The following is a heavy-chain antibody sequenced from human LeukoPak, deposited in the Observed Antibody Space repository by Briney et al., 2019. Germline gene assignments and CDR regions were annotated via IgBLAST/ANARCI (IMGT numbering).Heavy chain of an antibody. CDR3: ARHPNYMDV. CDR2: IYYSGST. Sequence: PSETLSLTCTASGGSISSSSYYWGWIRQPPGKGLEWIGSIYYSGSTYYNPSPKSRVTISVDTSKNQFSLKLSSVTAADTAVYYCARHPNYMDVWGKGTTVTVSS. V-gene: IGHV4-39*01. J-gene: IGHJ6*03. CDR1: GGSISSSSYY.